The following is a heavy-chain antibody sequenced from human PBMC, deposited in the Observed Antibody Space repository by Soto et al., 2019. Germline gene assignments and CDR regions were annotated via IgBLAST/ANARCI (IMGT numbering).Heavy chain of an antibody. Sequence: QVQLVQSGAEVKKPGSSVKVSCKAYGGTFSSYAISWVRQAPGQGLEWMGGIIPIFGTANYAQKFQGRVTITADESTSTAYMELSSLRSEDTAVYYCARDRRDCSGGSCYATHFDYWGQGTLVTVSS. CDR1: GGTFSSYA. D-gene: IGHD2-15*01. V-gene: IGHV1-69*12. CDR2: IIPIFGTA. CDR3: ARDRRDCSGGSCYATHFDY. J-gene: IGHJ4*02.